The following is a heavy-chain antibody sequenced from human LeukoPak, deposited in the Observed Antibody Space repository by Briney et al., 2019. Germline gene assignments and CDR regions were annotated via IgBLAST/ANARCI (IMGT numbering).Heavy chain of an antibody. D-gene: IGHD5-24*01. V-gene: IGHV3-73*01. CDR3: TRPKPARDGYKTYWYFDL. CDR2: IRSKANSYAT. CDR1: GFTFSSYA. J-gene: IGHJ2*01. Sequence: GGSLRLSCAASGFTFSSYAMHWVRQASGKGLEWVGRIRSKANSYATAYAASVKGRFTISRDDSKNTAYLQMNSLKTEDTAVYYCTRPKPARDGYKTYWYFDLWGRGTLVTVSS.